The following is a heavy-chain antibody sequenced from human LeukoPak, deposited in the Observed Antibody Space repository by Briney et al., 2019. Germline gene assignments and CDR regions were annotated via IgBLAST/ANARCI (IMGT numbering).Heavy chain of an antibody. Sequence: GGSLRLSCAASGFPLSSRAMSWVRQAPGKGLEWVSATSSSDAGTYYADSVRGRFTISRDNSRNTLYLQMNSLRAEDTAIYYCAKERESYFEFDLWGQGTLVTVSS. V-gene: IGHV3-23*01. D-gene: IGHD1-26*01. CDR2: TSSSDAGT. J-gene: IGHJ4*02. CDR3: AKERESYFEFDL. CDR1: GFPLSSRA.